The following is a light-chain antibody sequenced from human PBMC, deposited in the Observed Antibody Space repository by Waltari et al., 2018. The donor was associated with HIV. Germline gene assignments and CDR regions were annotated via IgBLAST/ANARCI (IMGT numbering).Light chain of an antibody. CDR3: QQSFSSPRT. CDR2: AAS. Sequence: DIQMTQSPSSLSASVGDRVTISCRASQSISSHLNWYQQKPGKAPSLLIYAASSLQSRVPSRFSGSGSGTEFTLTINGLQPGDFATYYCQQSFSSPRTFGQGTKVE. J-gene: IGKJ1*01. V-gene: IGKV1-39*01. CDR1: QSISSH.